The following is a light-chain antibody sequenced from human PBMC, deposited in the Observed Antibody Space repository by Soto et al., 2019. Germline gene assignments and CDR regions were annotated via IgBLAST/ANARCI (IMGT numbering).Light chain of an antibody. J-gene: IGLJ1*01. Sequence: QSALTQPPSASGSLGQSVTISCTGTSSDIGTYDYVSWYQQHPGRAPKPIIFEVSKRPLGVPDRFSGSKSGNTASLIVSGLQPDDEAEYHCTSYTGDDFTFVFGTGTQLTVL. CDR2: EVS. CDR3: TSYTGDDFTFV. CDR1: SSDIGTYDY. V-gene: IGLV2-8*01.